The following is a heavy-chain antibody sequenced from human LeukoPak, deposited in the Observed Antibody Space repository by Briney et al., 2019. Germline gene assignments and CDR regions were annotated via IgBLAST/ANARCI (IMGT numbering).Heavy chain of an antibody. Sequence: GGSLRLSCAASGFTVSSNYMSWVRQAPGKGLEWVSVIYSGGSTYYADSVKGRFTISRDNSKNTLYLQMNSLRAEDTAVYYCARDRVGPYYYYGMDVWGQGTTVTVSS. CDR2: IYSGGST. D-gene: IGHD2-15*01. CDR3: ARDRVGPYYYYGMDV. V-gene: IGHV3-66*01. CDR1: GFTVSSNY. J-gene: IGHJ6*02.